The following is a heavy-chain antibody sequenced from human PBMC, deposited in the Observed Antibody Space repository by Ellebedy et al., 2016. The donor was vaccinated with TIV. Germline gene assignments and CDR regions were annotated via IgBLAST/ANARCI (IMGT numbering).Heavy chain of an antibody. J-gene: IGHJ3*01. V-gene: IGHV3-23*01. CDR2: ISGGCSDT. CDR1: GFTFASHA. D-gene: IGHD6-19*01. CDR3: AKALVRELDSSGFSDAFDV. Sequence: PGGSLRLSCAASGFTFASHAMNWVRQAPGKGLEWVSAISGGCSDTYYADSVKGRFTISRDNSKNTLYLQMGSLSAGDTAVYYCAKALVRELDSSGFSDAFDVWGQGTFVTVSS.